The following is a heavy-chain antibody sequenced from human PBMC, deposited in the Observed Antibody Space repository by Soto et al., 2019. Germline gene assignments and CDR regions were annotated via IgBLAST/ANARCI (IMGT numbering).Heavy chain of an antibody. J-gene: IGHJ4*02. V-gene: IGHV4-39*01. D-gene: IGHD2-8*01. CDR3: ARRFTNGVCKYFDY. Sequence: QLQLQESGPGLVKPSETLSLTCTVSGGSISSSGYYWGWIRQPPGKGLEWIGSIYYSGSTYYNPSLKSRVTISVDTSKNQFSLKLSSVTAADTAVYYCARRFTNGVCKYFDYWGQGTLVTVSS. CDR2: IYYSGST. CDR1: GGSISSSGYY.